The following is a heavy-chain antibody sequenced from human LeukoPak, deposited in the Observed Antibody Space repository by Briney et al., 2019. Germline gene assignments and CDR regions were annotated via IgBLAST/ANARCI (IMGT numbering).Heavy chain of an antibody. D-gene: IGHD2-15*01. CDR2: IRYDGSNK. Sequence: GGSLRLSCAASGFTFSSYGMHWVRQAPGKELEWVAFIRYDGSNKYYADSVKGRFTISRDNSKNTLYLQMNSLRAEDTAVYYCARAPRYCSGGSCYYFDYWGQGTLVTVSS. CDR1: GFTFSSYG. CDR3: ARAPRYCSGGSCYYFDY. V-gene: IGHV3-30*02. J-gene: IGHJ4*02.